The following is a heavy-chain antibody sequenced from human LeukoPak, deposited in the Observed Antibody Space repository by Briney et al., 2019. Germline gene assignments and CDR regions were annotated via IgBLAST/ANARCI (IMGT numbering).Heavy chain of an antibody. Sequence: SETLSLTCTVSRGSISGYSWSWIRQSPGGGLEWIGYIYYSGDTAYNPSLRSRVTISVDTSKNQFSLKLDSVTAADTAVYYCAREGLGYYDSSGYHQDYWGQGTLVTVSS. CDR1: RGSISGYS. CDR2: IYYSGDT. CDR3: AREGLGYYDSSGYHQDY. D-gene: IGHD3-22*01. J-gene: IGHJ4*02. V-gene: IGHV4-59*12.